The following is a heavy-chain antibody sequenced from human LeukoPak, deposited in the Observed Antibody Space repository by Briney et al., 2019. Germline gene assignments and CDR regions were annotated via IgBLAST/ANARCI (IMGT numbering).Heavy chain of an antibody. CDR1: GYTFTGYY. D-gene: IGHD6-6*01. J-gene: IGHJ6*03. Sequence: GASVKVSCKASGYTFTGYYMHWVRQAPGQGLEWMGWINPNSGGTNYAQKFQGRVTMTRDTSISTAYMELSRLRSDDTAVYYCARGYSSPSGYYYYYMDVWGKGTTVTVSS. CDR2: INPNSGGT. CDR3: ARGYSSPSGYYYYYMDV. V-gene: IGHV1-2*02.